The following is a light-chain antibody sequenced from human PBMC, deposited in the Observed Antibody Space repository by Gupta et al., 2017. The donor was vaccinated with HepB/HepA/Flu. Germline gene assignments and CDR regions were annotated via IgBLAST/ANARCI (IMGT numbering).Light chain of an antibody. Sequence: QSALTQPASVSGSPGQSLTISCTGTGSDVGAYNYVSWYQQHPGKAPKLIIYDVSNRPSGVSNRFSGSKSGNTASLTISGLQAEDEADYYCSSYTSSSTLNVFGAGTKVTVL. V-gene: IGLV2-14*03. CDR1: GSDVGAYNY. J-gene: IGLJ1*01. CDR3: SSYTSSSTLNV. CDR2: DVS.